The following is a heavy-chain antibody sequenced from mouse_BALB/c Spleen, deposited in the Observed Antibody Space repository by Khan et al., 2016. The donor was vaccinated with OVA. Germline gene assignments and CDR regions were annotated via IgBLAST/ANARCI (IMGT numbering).Heavy chain of an antibody. CDR2: INPTSGYH. CDR1: GYTFTTYW. Sequence: VQLQQSGAELAKPGASVKMSCKASGYTFTTYWMHWVKQRPGQGLEWIGYINPTSGYHDYNAKFKDRATLSADKSSSTAYMQLSSLTSEYSAVYYCTRDRIDYWGQGTTLTVSS. J-gene: IGHJ2*01. CDR3: TRDRIDY. V-gene: IGHV1-7*01.